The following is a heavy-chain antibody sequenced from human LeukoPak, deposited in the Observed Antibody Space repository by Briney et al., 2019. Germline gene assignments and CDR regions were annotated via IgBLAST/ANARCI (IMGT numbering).Heavy chain of an antibody. CDR2: ISGSGGST. J-gene: IGHJ4*02. CDR3: AKDTRYGDYPDY. D-gene: IGHD4-17*01. Sequence: SGGSLRHACAASGFTFSSYGLSWVRQAPRKGLEWVSAISGSGGSTYYADSVKGRFTISRDNSKNTLYLQMNSLRAEDTAVYYCAKDTRYGDYPDYWGQGTLVTVSS. CDR1: GFTFSSYG. V-gene: IGHV3-23*01.